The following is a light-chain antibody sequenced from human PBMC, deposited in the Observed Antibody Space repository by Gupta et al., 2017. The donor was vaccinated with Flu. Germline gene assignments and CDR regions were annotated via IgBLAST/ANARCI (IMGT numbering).Light chain of an antibody. Sequence: DSVMTQSPLPLPVTCGERVYISCRSSQSLLHSNGYNYLDWYLQKPGQSPQLLIYLGSNRAPGVPDRFSGSGSGTDFTLKISRVEAEDVGVYYCMQALQTPLTFGGGTKVEIK. CDR2: LGS. CDR1: QSLLHSNGYNY. V-gene: IGKV2-28*01. J-gene: IGKJ4*01. CDR3: MQALQTPLT.